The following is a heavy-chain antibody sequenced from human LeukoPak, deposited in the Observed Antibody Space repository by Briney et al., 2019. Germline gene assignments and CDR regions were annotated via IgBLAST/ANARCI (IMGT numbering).Heavy chain of an antibody. CDR3: ARILSEQGY. CDR2: IKQDGSEK. J-gene: IGHJ4*02. V-gene: IGHV3-7*01. D-gene: IGHD3-9*01. CDR1: GFTFSSYW. Sequence: GGSLRLSCAVSGFTFSSYWMSWVRQVPGKGLEWVANIKQDGSEKYYVDSVKGRFSISRDNAKNSLYLQMNSLRAEDTAVYYCARILSEQGYWGQGTLVTVSS.